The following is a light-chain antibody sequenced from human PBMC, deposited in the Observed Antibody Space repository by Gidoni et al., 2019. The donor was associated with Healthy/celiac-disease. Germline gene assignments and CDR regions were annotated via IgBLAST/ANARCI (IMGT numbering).Light chain of an antibody. V-gene: IGKV1-33*01. CDR3: QQYDNLPLT. Sequence: DIQMTQSPSSLSASVGDTVTITCQASQDISKYLNWYQQKPGKAPKLLIYDASNLQTGVPSRFSGSGSGTDFTFTISSLQPEDIATYYCQQYDNLPLTLGGGTKVEIK. CDR2: DAS. CDR1: QDISKY. J-gene: IGKJ4*01.